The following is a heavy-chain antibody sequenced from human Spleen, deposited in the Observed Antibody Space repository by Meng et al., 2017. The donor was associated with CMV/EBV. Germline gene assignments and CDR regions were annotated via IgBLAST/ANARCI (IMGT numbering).Heavy chain of an antibody. J-gene: IGHJ3*02. CDR3: ARGSPIVGVIRNDAFDI. V-gene: IGHV3-48*03. CDR2: ISSSGSSI. Sequence: GESLKISCAASGFTFSSYAMHWVRQAPGKGLEWVSYISSSGSSIKYADSVKGRFTISRDNAKNSLYLQMNSLRAEDTAVYYCARGSPIVGVIRNDAFDIWGQGTMVTVSS. CDR1: GFTFSSYA. D-gene: IGHD1-26*01.